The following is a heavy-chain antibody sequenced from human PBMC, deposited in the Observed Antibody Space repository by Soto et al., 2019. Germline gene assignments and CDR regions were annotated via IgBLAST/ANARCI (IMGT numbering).Heavy chain of an antibody. CDR3: AREDIVATFRFFDY. Sequence: TLSLTCTVSGGSISSGDYYWSWIRQPPGKGLEWIGYIYYSGSTYYNPSLKSRVTISVDTSKNQFSLKLSSVTAADTAVYYCAREDIVATFRFFDYWGQGTLVTVSS. J-gene: IGHJ4*02. D-gene: IGHD5-12*01. V-gene: IGHV4-30-4*01. CDR2: IYYSGST. CDR1: GGSISSGDYY.